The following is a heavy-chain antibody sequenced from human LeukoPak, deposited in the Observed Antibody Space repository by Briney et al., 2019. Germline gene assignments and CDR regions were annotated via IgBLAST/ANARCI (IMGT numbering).Heavy chain of an antibody. CDR1: GLSVRGSY. V-gene: IGHV3-53*01. D-gene: IGHD6-13*01. J-gene: IGHJ4*02. CDR3: TRDLTGTTWSENDY. CDR2: IYSGDRT. Sequence: GGSLRLSCEVYGLSVRGSYMSWVRQAPGKGLEWVSVIYSGDRTYYADSVKGRFTISRDTSKNTLYLQMNNLRADDTAMYYCTRDLTGTTWSENDYWGQGTLVTISS.